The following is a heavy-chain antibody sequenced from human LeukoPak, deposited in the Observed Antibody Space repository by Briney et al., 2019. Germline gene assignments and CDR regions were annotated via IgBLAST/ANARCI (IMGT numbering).Heavy chain of an antibody. D-gene: IGHD1-26*01. Sequence: PGGSLRLSCAASGFTFSSYSMNWVRQAPGKGLEWVSFISSSSSYIYYADSVKGRFTISRDNAKNSLYLQMNSLRAEDTAVYYCRSGSYWDYYYYYMDVWGKGTTVTISS. J-gene: IGHJ6*03. CDR3: RSGSYWDYYYYYMDV. CDR1: GFTFSSYS. V-gene: IGHV3-21*01. CDR2: ISSSSSYI.